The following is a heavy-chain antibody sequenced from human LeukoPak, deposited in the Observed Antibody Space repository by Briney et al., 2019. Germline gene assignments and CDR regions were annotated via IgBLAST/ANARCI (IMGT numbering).Heavy chain of an antibody. CDR1: GYTFTGYY. Sequence: GSVKVSCKASGYTFTGYYMNWVRQAPGQGLEWMGWINPDSGDTNYAQKFQGRVTMTRDTSTSTAYMELSSLRSDDTAVYYCARAGPFYTGNFLACWGQGTLVIVSS. CDR3: ARAGPFYTGNFLAC. CDR2: INPDSGDT. V-gene: IGHV1-2*02. J-gene: IGHJ4*02. D-gene: IGHD1-26*01.